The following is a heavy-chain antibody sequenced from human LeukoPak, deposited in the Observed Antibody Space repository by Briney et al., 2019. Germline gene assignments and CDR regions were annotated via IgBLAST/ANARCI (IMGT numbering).Heavy chain of an antibody. D-gene: IGHD6-25*01. J-gene: IGHJ2*01. CDR1: GGSISSYY. CDR2: IYYTGST. Sequence: SETLSLTCTVSGGSISSYYWSWIRQPAGKGLEWIGYIYYTGSTNYNPSLKSRVTISVDTSKNQFSLKLSSVTAADTAVYYCARYLAAGYFDLWGRGTLVTVSS. CDR3: ARYLAAGYFDL. V-gene: IGHV4-59*08.